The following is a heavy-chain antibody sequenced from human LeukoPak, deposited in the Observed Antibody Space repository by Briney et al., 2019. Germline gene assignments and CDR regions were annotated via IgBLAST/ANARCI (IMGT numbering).Heavy chain of an antibody. J-gene: IGHJ4*02. CDR3: ARELLGPSDY. V-gene: IGHV4-39*07. Sequence: SETLSLTCTVSGGSISSSNYYWGWIRQPPGKGLEWIGSIYYSGSTYYNPSLKSRVTISVDTSKNQFSLKLSSVTAADTAVYYCARELLGPSDYWGQGTLVTVSS. CDR1: GGSISSSNYY. D-gene: IGHD2/OR15-2a*01. CDR2: IYYSGST.